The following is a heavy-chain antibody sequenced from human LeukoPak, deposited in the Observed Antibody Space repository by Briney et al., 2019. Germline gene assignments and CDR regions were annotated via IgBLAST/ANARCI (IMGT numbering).Heavy chain of an antibody. V-gene: IGHV1-2*06. D-gene: IGHD6-13*01. Sequence: ASVKVSCKSSGYSFTGFYMHWLRQAPGQGLEWMGRIDSYRGGTIFAPKFQGRVSMTRDTSVTTAHMELNSLTSDDTAVYYCAKAGGSSWYSFDYWGQGTLVSVSS. CDR2: IDSYRGGT. J-gene: IGHJ4*02. CDR3: AKAGGSSWYSFDY. CDR1: GYSFTGFY.